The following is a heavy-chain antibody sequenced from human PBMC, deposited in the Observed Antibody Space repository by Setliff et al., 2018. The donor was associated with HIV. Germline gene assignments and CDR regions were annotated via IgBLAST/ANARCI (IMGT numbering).Heavy chain of an antibody. D-gene: IGHD5-12*01. V-gene: IGHV3-23*01. CDR2: ISGSGDST. Sequence: GESLKISCAASGFTFRSHGMIWVRQAPGKGLEWVSGISGSGDSTYYAESVKGRFTISRDNSKNTLYLQMNSLRVEDTAVYYCAKGRYGGYDWGTLDIWGQGTMVTVSS. CDR3: AKGRYGGYDWGTLDI. CDR1: GFTFRSHG. J-gene: IGHJ3*02.